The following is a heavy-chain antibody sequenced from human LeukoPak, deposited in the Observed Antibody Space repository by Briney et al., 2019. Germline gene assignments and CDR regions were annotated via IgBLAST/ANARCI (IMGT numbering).Heavy chain of an antibody. Sequence: PSETLSLTCTVSGGSLSSSSYYWGWIRQPPGKGLEWIGSIYYSGSTYYNPSLKSRVTISVDTSKNQFSLKLSSVTAADTAVYYCARPIAAAGTNAFDIWGQGTMVTVSS. V-gene: IGHV4-39*07. D-gene: IGHD6-13*01. J-gene: IGHJ3*02. CDR3: ARPIAAAGTNAFDI. CDR2: IYYSGST. CDR1: GGSLSSSSYY.